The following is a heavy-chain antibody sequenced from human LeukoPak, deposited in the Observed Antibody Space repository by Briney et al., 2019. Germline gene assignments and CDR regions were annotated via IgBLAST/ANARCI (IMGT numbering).Heavy chain of an antibody. D-gene: IGHD1-1*01. CDR3: ARDQDWNDRGGLDY. CDR2: ISTSSSYI. CDR1: GFTFDDYG. Sequence: GGSLRPSCAASGFTFDDYGMSWVRQAPGKGLEWVSFISTSSSYIYYADSVKGRFTISRDNSKNSLYLQMNSLRAEDTAVYYCARDQDWNDRGGLDYWGQGTLVIVSS. J-gene: IGHJ4*02. V-gene: IGHV3-21*01.